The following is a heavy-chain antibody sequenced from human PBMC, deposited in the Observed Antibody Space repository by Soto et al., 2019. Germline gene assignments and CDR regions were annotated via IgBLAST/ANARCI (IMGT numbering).Heavy chain of an antibody. Sequence: GGSLRLSCASSGFTFNTYTIDLVRQVPGKGLEWVAVISYDGSKIFYADSVKGRFTISRDNSKNTLYLQLNSLRPEDTAIYHCARVSGFYFYAMDVWGQGTSVTVSS. J-gene: IGHJ6*02. CDR3: ARVSGFYFYAMDV. D-gene: IGHD3-3*01. V-gene: IGHV3-30*01. CDR2: ISYDGSKI. CDR1: GFTFNTYT.